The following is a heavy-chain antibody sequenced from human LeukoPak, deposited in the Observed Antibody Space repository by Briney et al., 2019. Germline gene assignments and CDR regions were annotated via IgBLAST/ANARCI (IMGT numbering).Heavy chain of an antibody. J-gene: IGHJ4*02. Sequence: SETLSLTCTVSGGSISSGGYYWSWIRQPPGKGLEWIGFVYHGGTTYYSPSLKSRVTMSLDRSKNQFSLNLSSMTAADTAVYYCARDPTLRNYDFWSGFDYWGQGTLVTVSS. V-gene: IGHV4-30-2*01. CDR3: ARDPTLRNYDFWSGFDY. D-gene: IGHD3-3*01. CDR2: VYHGGTT. CDR1: GGSISSGGYY.